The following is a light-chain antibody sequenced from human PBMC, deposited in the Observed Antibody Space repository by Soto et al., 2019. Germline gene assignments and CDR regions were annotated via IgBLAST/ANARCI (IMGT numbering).Light chain of an antibody. Sequence: EIVLTQSPGTLSLSPGDRATLSCRASQSVSSSDLAWYQQKPGQAPRLLIYGASTRATGIPDRFSGIGSGTDFTLTISRLEPEDFAVDYCQQYGGSPLYTFGQGTKLEVK. V-gene: IGKV3-20*01. CDR2: GAS. CDR3: QQYGGSPLYT. CDR1: QSVSSSD. J-gene: IGKJ2*01.